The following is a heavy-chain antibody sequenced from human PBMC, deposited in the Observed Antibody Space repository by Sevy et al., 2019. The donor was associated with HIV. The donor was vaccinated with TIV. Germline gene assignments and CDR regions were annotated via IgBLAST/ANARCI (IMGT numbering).Heavy chain of an antibody. CDR2: IYYSGST. CDR1: GGSISSSSYY. CDR3: AGDEAGIAVAGDY. D-gene: IGHD6-19*01. V-gene: IGHV4-39*02. Sequence: SENLSLTCTVSGGSISSSSYYWGWIRQPPGKGLEWIGSIYYSGSTYYNPSLKSRVTISVDTSKNQFSLKLSSVTAADTAVYYCAGDEAGIAVAGDYWGQGTLVTVSS. J-gene: IGHJ4*02.